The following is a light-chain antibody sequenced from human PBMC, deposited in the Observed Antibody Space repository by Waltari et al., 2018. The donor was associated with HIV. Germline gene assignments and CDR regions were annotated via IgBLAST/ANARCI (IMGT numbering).Light chain of an antibody. CDR1: TLESTY. V-gene: IGLV3-1*01. CDR3: QAWDSSTVI. CDR2: QDT. J-gene: IGLJ2*01. Sequence: SYELTQPPSVSVPPRQTTSITCPRPTLESTYVCWYQQKPGQPPVLVIYQDTKRPSGIPERFSGSSSGNTATLTISGTQAVDEGDYYCQAWDSSTVIFGRGTKLTVL.